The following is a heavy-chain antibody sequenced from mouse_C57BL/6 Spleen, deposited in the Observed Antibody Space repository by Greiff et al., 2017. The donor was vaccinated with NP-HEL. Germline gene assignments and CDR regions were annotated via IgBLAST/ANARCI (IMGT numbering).Heavy chain of an antibody. CDR1: GYTFTSYW. CDR3: ASGNYGLYWYFDV. J-gene: IGHJ1*03. CDR2: IDPSDSYT. Sequence: QVQLQQPGAELVMPGASVKLSCKASGYTFTSYWMHWVQQRPGQGLEWIGEIDPSDSYTNYNQKFTGKSTLTVDKSSSTAYMQLSSLTSEDAAVYYCASGNYGLYWYFDVWGTGTTFTVSS. D-gene: IGHD2-1*01. V-gene: IGHV1-69*01.